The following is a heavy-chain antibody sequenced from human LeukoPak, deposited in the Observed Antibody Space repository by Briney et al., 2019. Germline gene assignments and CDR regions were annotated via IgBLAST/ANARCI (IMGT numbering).Heavy chain of an antibody. J-gene: IGHJ5*02. Sequence: ASVNVSCKASGFRFTSFGASWVRQAPEQGLEWMGWISTYIGVTHYAEKFEDRVTMTIDTSTATAYMELRSLRYDDTAVYYCARDSDYSGNGNGDWFDPWGQGTVVTVSS. CDR1: GFRFTSFG. D-gene: IGHD4-11*01. CDR2: ISTYIGVT. V-gene: IGHV1-18*04. CDR3: ARDSDYSGNGNGDWFDP.